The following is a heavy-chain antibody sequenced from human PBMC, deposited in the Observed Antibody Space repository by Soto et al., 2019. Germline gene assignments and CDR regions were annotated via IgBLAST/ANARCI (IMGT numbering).Heavy chain of an antibody. CDR1: GDSISSGDYY. CDR3: ARWAVDSGSYEVFDD. D-gene: IGHD3-10*01. Sequence: SETLSLTCTVSGDSISSGDYYWGWIRQHPGRGLEWIGYISYSGITYYNPSLKSRLTISLDTSKNQFSLELNSVTAADTAIYYCARWAVDSGSYEVFDDWGQGTLVTVSS. V-gene: IGHV4-31*03. J-gene: IGHJ4*02. CDR2: ISYSGIT.